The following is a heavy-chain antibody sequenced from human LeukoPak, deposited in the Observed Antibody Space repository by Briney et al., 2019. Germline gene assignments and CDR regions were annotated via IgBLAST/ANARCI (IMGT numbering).Heavy chain of an antibody. D-gene: IGHD3-10*01. CDR1: GYSISSGYY. CDR2: IYHSGST. CDR3: ARDPTMAYYYYYVWTS. J-gene: IGHJ6*04. V-gene: IGHV4-38-2*02. Sequence: SETLSLTCAVSGYSISSGYYWGWIRQPPGQGLEWIGSIYHSGSTYYNPSLKSRVTISVDTSKNQFSLKLSSGTAADTAVYYCARDPTMAYYYYYVWTSGAKGPRSPSPQ.